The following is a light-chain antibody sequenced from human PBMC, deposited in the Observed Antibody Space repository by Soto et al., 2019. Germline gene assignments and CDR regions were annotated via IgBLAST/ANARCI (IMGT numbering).Light chain of an antibody. Sequence: DIVMTQSPATLSVSPGERATLSCRASQSINSDLAWYQQKPGQAPRLLIYGASVRATGIPARFSGSGSGTEFTLTISSLQSEDFAVYYCQQYGSSPPRTFGQGTKVDIK. V-gene: IGKV3-15*01. CDR2: GAS. CDR3: QQYGSSPPRT. J-gene: IGKJ1*01. CDR1: QSINSD.